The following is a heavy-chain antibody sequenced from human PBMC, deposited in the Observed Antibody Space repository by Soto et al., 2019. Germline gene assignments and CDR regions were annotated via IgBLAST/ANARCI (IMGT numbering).Heavy chain of an antibody. D-gene: IGHD2-2*01. CDR2: ISNGGDYI. J-gene: IGHJ4*02. Sequence: EVQVVESGGGLVKPGGSLRLSCTASGSPFSTYGMNWVRQAPGKGLEWISSISNGGDYIYYADSVQGRFTISRANAKNSLYLQMNSLRAEDTAVYFCARDESAGSRIRYWGQGTVVTVSS. CDR3: ARDESAGSRIRY. V-gene: IGHV3-21*01. CDR1: GSPFSTYG.